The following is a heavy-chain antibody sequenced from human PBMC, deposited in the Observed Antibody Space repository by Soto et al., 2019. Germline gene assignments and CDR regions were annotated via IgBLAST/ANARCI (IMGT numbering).Heavy chain of an antibody. CDR3: ARERSSGWYVDY. CDR2: ISGSDGST. CDR1: GFTFSSYA. Sequence: EVQMLESGGGLVQPGGSLRLSCAASGFTFSSYAMSWVRQAPGKGLEWVSAISGSDGSTFYADSVKGRFTISRDDSKSTLYLQMNSLRAEDTAVYYCARERSSGWYVDYWGQGTLVTVSS. J-gene: IGHJ4*02. D-gene: IGHD6-19*01. V-gene: IGHV3-23*01.